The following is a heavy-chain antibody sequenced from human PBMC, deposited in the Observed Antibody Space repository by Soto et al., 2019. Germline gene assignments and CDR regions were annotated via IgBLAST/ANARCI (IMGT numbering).Heavy chain of an antibody. Sequence: QVQLVESGGGLVKPGGSLRLSCAASGFTFSDYYMSWIRQAPGKGLEWVSYISSSGSTIYYADSVKGRFTISRDNAKNSLYLQMNSLRAEDTAVYYCASASTYYDFWSGLKDWFDPWGQGTLVTVSS. V-gene: IGHV3-11*01. CDR1: GFTFSDYY. J-gene: IGHJ5*02. CDR3: ASASTYYDFWSGLKDWFDP. D-gene: IGHD3-3*01. CDR2: ISSSGSTI.